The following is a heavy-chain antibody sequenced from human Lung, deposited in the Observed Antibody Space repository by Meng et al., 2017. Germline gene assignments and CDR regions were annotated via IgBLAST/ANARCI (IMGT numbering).Heavy chain of an antibody. V-gene: IGHV1-8*01. D-gene: IGHD1-1*01. Sequence: VQLGQPGAEVKKPGAAVRVSCKASGYTLTNYDINWGRQANGQGLQWMGWMNPNSGNTGDAQKVQGRVTRTRNTSISTAYMELSSLRSEDTAVYYCATRNDGYDFDYWGQGTLVTVSS. CDR1: GYTLTNYD. J-gene: IGHJ4*02. CDR2: MNPNSGNT. CDR3: ATRNDGYDFDY.